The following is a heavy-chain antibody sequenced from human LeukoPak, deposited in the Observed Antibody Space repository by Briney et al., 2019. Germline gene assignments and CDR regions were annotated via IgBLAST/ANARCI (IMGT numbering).Heavy chain of an antibody. J-gene: IGHJ4*02. CDR2: ISSSSSTI. V-gene: IGHV3-48*02. CDR3: ARVDYFDS. Sequence: GGSLRLSCAVSGFTFSSYPMSWVRQAPGKGLVWLSYISSSSSTICYADSVKGRFTISRDNAKNSVYLQMNSLRDEDTAVYYCARVDYFDSWGQGTLVTVSS. CDR1: GFTFSSYP.